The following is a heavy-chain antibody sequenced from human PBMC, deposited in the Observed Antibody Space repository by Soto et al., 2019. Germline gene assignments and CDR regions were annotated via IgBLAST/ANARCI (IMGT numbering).Heavy chain of an antibody. CDR3: ARQGASWFAGALVDY. J-gene: IGHJ4*02. Sequence: KPSETLSLTCTVSGGSISSYYWSWIRQPPGKGLEWIGYIYYSGSTNYNPSLKSRVTISVDTSKNQFSLKLSSVTAADTAVYYCARQGASWFAGALVDYWGQGTLVTVSS. D-gene: IGHD3-10*01. CDR2: IYYSGST. CDR1: GGSISSYY. V-gene: IGHV4-59*08.